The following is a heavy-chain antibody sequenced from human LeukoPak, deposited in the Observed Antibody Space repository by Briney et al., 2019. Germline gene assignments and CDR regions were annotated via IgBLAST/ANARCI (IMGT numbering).Heavy chain of an antibody. D-gene: IGHD6-13*01. CDR3: AKDIGYSSSWF. J-gene: IGHJ4*02. CDR2: ISWNSGSI. V-gene: IGHV3-9*01. Sequence: SGRSLRLSCAASGFTFDDYAMHWVRQAPGKGLEWVSGISWNSGSIGYADSVKGRFTISRDNAKNSLYLQMNSLRAEDTALYYCAKDIGYSSSWFWGQGTLVTVSS. CDR1: GFTFDDYA.